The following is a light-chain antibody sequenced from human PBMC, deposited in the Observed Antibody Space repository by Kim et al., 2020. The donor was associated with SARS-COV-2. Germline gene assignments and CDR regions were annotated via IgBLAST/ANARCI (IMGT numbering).Light chain of an antibody. V-gene: IGKV3-15*01. CDR1: QSVNSR. J-gene: IGKJ1*01. Sequence: EIVMTQSPATLSVSPGESATLSCRASQSVNSRLAWYQEKPGQAPRLLIYGTSTRATDVPARFSGSGSGTEFTLTISSLQSEDFALYYCQQYDTWPLWTFGLGTKVDIK. CDR3: QQYDTWPLWT. CDR2: GTS.